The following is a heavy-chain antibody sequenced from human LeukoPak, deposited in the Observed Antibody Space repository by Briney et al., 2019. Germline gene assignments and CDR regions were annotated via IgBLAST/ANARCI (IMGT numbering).Heavy chain of an antibody. J-gene: IGHJ5*02. CDR2: IYHSGST. Sequence: SETLSLTCTVSGGSISTYYWGWIRQPPGKGLEWIGSIYHSGSTYYNPSLKSRVTISVDTSKNQFSLKLSSVTAADTAVYYCARGLMTTGYNWFDPWGQGTLVTVSS. D-gene: IGHD4-17*01. V-gene: IGHV4-39*07. CDR3: ARGLMTTGYNWFDP. CDR1: GGSISTYY.